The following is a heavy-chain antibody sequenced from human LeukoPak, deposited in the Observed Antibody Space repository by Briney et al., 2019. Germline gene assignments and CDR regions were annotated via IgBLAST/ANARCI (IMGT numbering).Heavy chain of an antibody. CDR2: IYYSGST. D-gene: IGHD3-16*01. V-gene: IGHV4-59*11. CDR3: ARDQGWGSYYFDY. J-gene: IGHJ4*02. CDR1: GGSISSHY. Sequence: SETLSLTCTVSGGSISSHYWSWIRQPPGKGLEWIGYIYYSGSTNYNPSLKSRVTISVDTSKNQFSLKLSSVTAADTAVYYCARDQGWGSYYFDYWGQGTLVTVSS.